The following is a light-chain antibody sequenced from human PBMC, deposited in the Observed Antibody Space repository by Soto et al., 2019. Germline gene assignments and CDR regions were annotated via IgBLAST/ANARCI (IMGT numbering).Light chain of an antibody. CDR1: SSDVGAYNY. CDR2: DVS. Sequence: QSALTQPRSVSGSPGQSVTISCTGTSSDVGAYNYVSWYQQYPGKAPKLMVYDVSHRPSGVPDRFSGSKSGNTASLTISGLQAEDEADYYCCSYGDSYTKVFGTGTQLTVL. CDR3: CSYGDSYTKV. J-gene: IGLJ1*01. V-gene: IGLV2-11*01.